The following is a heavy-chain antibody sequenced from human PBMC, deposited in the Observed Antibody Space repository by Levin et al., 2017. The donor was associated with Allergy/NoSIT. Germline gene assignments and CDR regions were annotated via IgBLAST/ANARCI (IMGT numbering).Heavy chain of an antibody. D-gene: IGHD2-15*01. J-gene: IGHJ6*03. CDR1: GFTFSSYA. CDR2: ISYDGSNK. CDR3: ASLSGGSCYGSEFCDYMDV. Sequence: GESLKISCAASGFTFSSYAMHWVRQAPGKGLEWVAVISYDGSNKYYADSVKGRFTISRDNSKNTLYLQMNSLRAEDTAVYYCASLSGGSCYGSEFCDYMDVWGKGTTVTVSS. V-gene: IGHV3-30-3*01.